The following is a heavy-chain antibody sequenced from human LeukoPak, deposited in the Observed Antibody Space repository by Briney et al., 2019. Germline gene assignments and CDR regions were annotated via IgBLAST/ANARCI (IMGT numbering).Heavy chain of an antibody. CDR3: ERGLGYCSGGSCHRRAFDI. V-gene: IGHV3-11*01. CDR2: ISSSGSTI. J-gene: IGHJ3*02. Sequence: PGGSLRLSCTASGFTSSDYYMSWIRQAPGKGLEWVSFISSSGSTIYYADSMKGRFTISRDNAKNSVYLQMNSLRAEDTAVYYCERGLGYCSGGSCHRRAFDIWGQGTVVTVSS. CDR1: GFTSSDYY. D-gene: IGHD2-15*01.